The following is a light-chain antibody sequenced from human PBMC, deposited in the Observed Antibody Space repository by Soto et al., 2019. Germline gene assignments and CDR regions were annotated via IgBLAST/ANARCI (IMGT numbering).Light chain of an antibody. CDR3: SSYRGRSTYV. Sequence: QSALTQPASVSGSPGQSITISCTGTSSDVGGYNYVSWYQHHPGKAPKTIIYDVSYRPSGVSNRFSGSKSGATASLTISGLQAEDEAEYYCSSYRGRSTYVFGTGTSSPS. V-gene: IGLV2-14*03. CDR2: DVS. CDR1: SSDVGGYNY. J-gene: IGLJ1*01.